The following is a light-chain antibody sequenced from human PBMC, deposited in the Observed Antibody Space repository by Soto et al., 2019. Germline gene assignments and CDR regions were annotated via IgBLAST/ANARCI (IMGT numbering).Light chain of an antibody. Sequence: EIVMTQSPATLSVSPGERATLSCRASQSVSSNLAWYQQKPGQAPRLLIYGASTRATGIPARFSGSASGTEFTLTISSLQPEDFAVYYCQQYNNWPPWTFGKGTKVEIK. V-gene: IGKV3-15*01. CDR1: QSVSSN. CDR2: GAS. J-gene: IGKJ1*01. CDR3: QQYNNWPPWT.